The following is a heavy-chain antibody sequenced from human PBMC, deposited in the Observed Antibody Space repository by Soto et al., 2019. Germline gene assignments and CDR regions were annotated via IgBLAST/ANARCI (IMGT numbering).Heavy chain of an antibody. J-gene: IGHJ6*02. CDR1: GFTFSSYW. CDR3: ARIAASGRGWDV. Sequence: EVQLVESGGGLVQPGGSLRLSCVDSGFTFSSYWMRWVRQAPVKGLEWVGNIKQDGSEENYVDSVKGRFTISRDNAKNSMYLQMNSLRVEYSDVYYCARIAASGRGWDVWGQGTTVLVSS. CDR2: IKQDGSEE. V-gene: IGHV3-7*01. D-gene: IGHD6-13*01.